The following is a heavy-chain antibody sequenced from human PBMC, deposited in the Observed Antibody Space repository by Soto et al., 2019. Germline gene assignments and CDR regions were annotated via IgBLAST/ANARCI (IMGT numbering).Heavy chain of an antibody. V-gene: IGHV4-31*03. CDR1: GGSISSGGYY. CDR2: IYYSGST. Sequence: SETLSLTCTVSGGSISSGGYYWSWIRQHPGKGLEWIGYIYYSGSTYYNPSLKSRVTISVDTSKNQFSLKLSSVTAADTAVYYCAGTPELERYCSSTSCYSVYFQHWGQGTLVTVSS. CDR3: AGTPELERYCSSTSCYSVYFQH. D-gene: IGHD2-2*01. J-gene: IGHJ1*01.